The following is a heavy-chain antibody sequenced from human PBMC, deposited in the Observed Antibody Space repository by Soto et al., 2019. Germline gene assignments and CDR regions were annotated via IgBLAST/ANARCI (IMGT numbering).Heavy chain of an antibody. Sequence: SETLSLTCAVSGGSISSGGDSWSWIRQPPGKGLEWIGYIYHSGSTYYNPSLQSRVTISVDRSKNQFSLKLSSVTAADTAVYYCARVGGITGTTDAFDIWGPGTMVTVSS. CDR2: IYHSGST. J-gene: IGHJ3*02. CDR1: GGSISSGGDS. V-gene: IGHV4-30-2*01. CDR3: ARVGGITGTTDAFDI. D-gene: IGHD1-7*01.